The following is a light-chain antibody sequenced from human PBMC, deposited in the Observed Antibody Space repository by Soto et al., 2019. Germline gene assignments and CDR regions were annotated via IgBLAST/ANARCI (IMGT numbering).Light chain of an antibody. CDR3: QQYGGSPIT. Sequence: EVVMTQSPDTLSVSPGERATLSCRASQSVSSNLAWYQQKVGQAPRLLIYGASTRATDIPPRFSGSGSGTEFTLTISSLQSEDFAVYYCQQYGGSPITFGLGTRLEIK. J-gene: IGKJ5*01. V-gene: IGKV3-15*01. CDR2: GAS. CDR1: QSVSSN.